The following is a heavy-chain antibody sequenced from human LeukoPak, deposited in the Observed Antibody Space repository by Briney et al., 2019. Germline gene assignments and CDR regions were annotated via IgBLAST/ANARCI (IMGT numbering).Heavy chain of an antibody. CDR2: IKSDGSST. CDR1: GFTFSSYW. V-gene: IGHV3-74*01. CDR3: ARGTSWGGDYFDY. Sequence: PGGSLRLSCAVSGFTFSSYWMHWVRQVPGEGLVWVSRIKSDGSSTSYAESVKGRFTMSRDNAKNMVNLQMNSLRAEDTAMYYCARGTSWGGDYFDYWGQGTLVNVSS. J-gene: IGHJ4*02. D-gene: IGHD3-16*01.